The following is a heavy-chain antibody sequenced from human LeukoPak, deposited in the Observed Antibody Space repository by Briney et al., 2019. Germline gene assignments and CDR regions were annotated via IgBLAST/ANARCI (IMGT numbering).Heavy chain of an antibody. V-gene: IGHV1-46*01. CDR1: GYTFTSYY. D-gene: IGHD1-26*01. Sequence: GASVKVSCKASGYTFTSYYMHWVRQAPGQGLEWMGIINPSGGSTSYAQKFQGRVTMTRDTSTSTVYMELSSLRSEDTAVYYCARVEWELTEEGWFDPWGQGTLVTVSS. CDR2: INPSGGST. J-gene: IGHJ5*02. CDR3: ARVEWELTEEGWFDP.